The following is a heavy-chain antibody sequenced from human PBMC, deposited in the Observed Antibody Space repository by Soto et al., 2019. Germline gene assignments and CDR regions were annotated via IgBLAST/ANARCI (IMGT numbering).Heavy chain of an antibody. J-gene: IGHJ6*02. CDR2: ISNDGTKK. Sequence: PGGSLRLSCAPSGFTFRSYSMHWVRQAPGKGLEWLAVISNDGTKKFFADSVKGRLTLSRDNARNTLYLQINSLRADDTAVYFCGKDTLDCSGGDCPLFYYYGMDVWGQGTTVTVSS. V-gene: IGHV3-30*18. CDR3: GKDTLDCSGGDCPLFYYYGMDV. CDR1: GFTFRSYS. D-gene: IGHD2-15*01.